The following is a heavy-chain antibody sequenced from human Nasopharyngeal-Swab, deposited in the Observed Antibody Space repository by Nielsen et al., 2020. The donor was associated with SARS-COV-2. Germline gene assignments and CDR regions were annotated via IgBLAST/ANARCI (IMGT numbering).Heavy chain of an antibody. J-gene: IGHJ4*02. V-gene: IGHV1-46*01. D-gene: IGHD3-22*01. Sequence: WVRQAPGQGLEWMGIINPSGGSTSYAQKFQGRVTMTRDTSTSTVYMELSSLRSEDTAVYYCARGDAWLPLDYWGQGTLVTVSS. CDR3: ARGDAWLPLDY. CDR2: INPSGGST.